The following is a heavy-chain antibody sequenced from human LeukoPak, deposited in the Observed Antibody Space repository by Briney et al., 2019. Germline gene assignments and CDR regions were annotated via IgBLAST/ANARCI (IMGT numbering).Heavy chain of an antibody. CDR2: IDPSDSYT. V-gene: IGHV5-10-1*01. J-gene: IGHJ4*02. CDR3: ARSYSGYDYLDY. D-gene: IGHD5-12*01. Sequence: GESLKISCKGSGXSFPSYWITWVRQMPGKGLEWTGRIDPSDSYTNYSPSFQGHVTISADKSISTAYLQWSSLKASDTAMYYCARSYSGYDYLDYWGQGTLVTVSS. CDR1: GXSFPSYW.